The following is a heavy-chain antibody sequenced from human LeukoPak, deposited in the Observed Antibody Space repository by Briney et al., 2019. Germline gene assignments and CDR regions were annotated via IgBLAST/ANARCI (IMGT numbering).Heavy chain of an antibody. CDR2: ISGSRSTT. D-gene: IGHD3-22*01. V-gene: IGHV3-11*04. CDR3: ARVYYNSLGYAFDV. CDR1: GFIFSDYY. J-gene: IGHJ3*01. Sequence: GGSLRLSCEASGFIFSDYYMGWIRQAPGKGLEWVSYISGSRSTTYYAGSVKGRFTISRDNAKNSLYLQMDSLRAEDTALYYCARVYYNSLGYAFDVWGQGTMVSVTS.